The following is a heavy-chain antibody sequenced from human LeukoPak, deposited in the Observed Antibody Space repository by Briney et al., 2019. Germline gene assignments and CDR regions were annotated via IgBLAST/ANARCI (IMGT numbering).Heavy chain of an antibody. J-gene: IGHJ4*02. D-gene: IGHD4-23*01. CDR1: GFTFSSYE. CDR2: ISSSGSTI. V-gene: IGHV3-48*03. Sequence: GGSLRLSCAASGFTFSSYEMNWVRQAPGKGLEWVSYISSSGSTIYYADSVKGRFTISRDNAKNSLFLQMDGLRVDDTAVYFCARDGRGGHNDFWGQGTLITVSS. CDR3: ARDGRGGHNDF.